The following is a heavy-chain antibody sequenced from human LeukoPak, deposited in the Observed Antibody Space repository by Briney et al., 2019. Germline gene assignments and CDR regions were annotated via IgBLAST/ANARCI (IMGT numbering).Heavy chain of an antibody. D-gene: IGHD5/OR15-5a*01. CDR2: TSYDGSNK. V-gene: IGHV3-30*18. J-gene: IGHJ6*02. Sequence: GGSLRLSCAASGFTFSSYGMHWVRQAPGKGLEWVAVTSYDGSNKYYADSVKGRFTISRDNSKNTLYLQMNSLRAEDTAVYYCAKDQSTVRYYYYGMDVWGQGTTVTVSS. CDR1: GFTFSSYG. CDR3: AKDQSTVRYYYYGMDV.